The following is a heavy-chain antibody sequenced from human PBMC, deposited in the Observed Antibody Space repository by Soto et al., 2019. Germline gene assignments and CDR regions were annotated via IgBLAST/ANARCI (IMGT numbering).Heavy chain of an antibody. CDR1: GGSLTTHY. Sequence: SETLSLTCAVYGGSLTTHYWGWIRQPPGKGLEWIGSIYYSGSTYYNPSLKSRVTISVDTSKNQFSLKLSSVTAADTAVYYCARHPYYYDSSGYYPRWGQGTLVTVSS. V-gene: IGHV4-39*01. CDR3: ARHPYYYDSSGYYPR. CDR2: IYYSGST. D-gene: IGHD3-22*01. J-gene: IGHJ4*02.